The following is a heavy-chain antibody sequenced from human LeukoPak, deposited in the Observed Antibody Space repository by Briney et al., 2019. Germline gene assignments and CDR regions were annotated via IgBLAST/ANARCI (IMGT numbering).Heavy chain of an antibody. CDR3: ANLNPPEDFWSGYYYYMDV. Sequence: PGGSLRLSCAASGFTVSSNYMSWVRQAPGKGLEWVAFIRYDGSNKYYADSVKGRFTISRDNSKNTLYLQMNSLRAEDTAVYYCANLNPPEDFWSGYYYYMDVWGKGTTVTVSS. V-gene: IGHV3-30*02. D-gene: IGHD3-3*01. CDR1: GFTVSSNY. CDR2: IRYDGSNK. J-gene: IGHJ6*03.